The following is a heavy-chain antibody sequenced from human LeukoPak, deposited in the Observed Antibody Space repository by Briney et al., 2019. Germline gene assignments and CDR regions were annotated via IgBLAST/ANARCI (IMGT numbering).Heavy chain of an antibody. CDR1: GFTFSSYW. CDR3: TRDLQGSRLYLVGSQSD. J-gene: IGHJ4*02. CDR2: INSDGSST. Sequence: GGSLRLSCAASGFTFSSYWMHWVRQAPGKGLVWVSRINSDGSSTSYADSVKGRFTISRDNAMNSLYLQMNSLRAEDSALYYCTRDLQGSRLYLVGSQSDWGQGTLVTVSS. V-gene: IGHV3-74*01. D-gene: IGHD1-26*01.